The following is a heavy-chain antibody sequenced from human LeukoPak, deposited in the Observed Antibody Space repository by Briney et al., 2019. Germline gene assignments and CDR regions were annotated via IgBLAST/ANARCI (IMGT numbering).Heavy chain of an antibody. J-gene: IGHJ1*01. CDR2: ISSSGSTI. Sequence: PGGSLRLSCAASGFTFSSYEMNWVRQAPGKGLEWVSYISSSGSTIYYADSVKGRFTISRDNSKNTLYLQMNSLRAEDTAVYYCATPPAVAGSSKLLAEYFQHWGQGTLVTVSS. CDR1: GFTFSSYE. CDR3: ATPPAVAGSSKLLAEYFQH. V-gene: IGHV3-48*03. D-gene: IGHD6-19*01.